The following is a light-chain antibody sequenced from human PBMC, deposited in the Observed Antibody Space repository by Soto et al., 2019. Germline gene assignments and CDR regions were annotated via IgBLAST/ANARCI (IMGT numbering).Light chain of an antibody. J-gene: IGKJ4*01. CDR3: QQYGSSRLT. V-gene: IGKV3-20*01. CDR1: QSVSRTY. CDR2: GAS. Sequence: EIVLTQSPGTLSLSPGERATLSCRASQSVSRTYLAWYQQKPGQAPRLLIYGASTRATGIPDRFSGSGSGPNFTLTISRLEPEDLAVYYCQQYGSSRLTFGGGTKVEIK.